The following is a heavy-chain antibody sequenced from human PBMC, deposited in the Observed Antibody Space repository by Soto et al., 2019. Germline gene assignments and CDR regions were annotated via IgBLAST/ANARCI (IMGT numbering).Heavy chain of an antibody. CDR2: ISAYNGNT. CDR1: GYTFTSYG. Sequence: QVQLVQSGAEVKKPGASVKVSCKASGYTFTSYGISWVRQAPGQGLEWMGWISAYNGNTNYAQKLQGRVTMTTDTSPSTAYMELRSLRSDDTAVYYCAIQVVLVPAATSYYYYGMDVWGQGTTVTVSS. V-gene: IGHV1-18*01. D-gene: IGHD2-2*01. J-gene: IGHJ6*02. CDR3: AIQVVLVPAATSYYYYGMDV.